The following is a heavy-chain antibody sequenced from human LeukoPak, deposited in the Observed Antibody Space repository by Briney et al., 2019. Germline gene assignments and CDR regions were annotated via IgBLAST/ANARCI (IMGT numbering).Heavy chain of an antibody. D-gene: IGHD1-26*01. V-gene: IGHV3-74*01. CDR3: TRGSGSYQAFDI. CDR1: GFTFSSSW. Sequence: GGSLRLSCAASGFTFSSSWMHWVRQAPGKGLVYLSRINIDGSSATYADSVKGRFTISRDNAKNTLYLQINSLRAEDTAVYYCTRGSGSYQAFDIWGQGTMVTVS. CDR2: INIDGSSA. J-gene: IGHJ3*02.